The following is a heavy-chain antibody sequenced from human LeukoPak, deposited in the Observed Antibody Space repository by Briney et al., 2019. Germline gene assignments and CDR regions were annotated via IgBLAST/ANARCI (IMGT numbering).Heavy chain of an antibody. CDR1: GFTFTSSS. CDR3: ARLFPSIAAAWFDSDY. D-gene: IGHD6-13*01. CDR2: IAVGSGNR. Sequence: SVKVSCKASGFTFTSSSMQWVRQARGQRLEWIGWIAVGSGNRNYAQKFQGRVTITRDMSTSTAYMELSSLRSEDTAVYYCARLFPSIAAAWFDSDYWGQGTLVTVSS. V-gene: IGHV1-58*02. J-gene: IGHJ4*02.